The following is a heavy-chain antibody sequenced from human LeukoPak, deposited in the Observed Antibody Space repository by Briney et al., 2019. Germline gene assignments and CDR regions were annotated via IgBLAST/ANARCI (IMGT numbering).Heavy chain of an antibody. CDR2: ISGSGGST. CDR3: ARDDDWNYEDY. CDR1: GFTFSSYA. J-gene: IGHJ4*02. V-gene: IGHV3-23*01. D-gene: IGHD1-7*01. Sequence: GGSLRLSCAASGFTFSSYAMSWVRQAPGKGLEWVSAISGSGGSTYYADSVKGRFTISRDNAKKSLYLQMNSLRAEDSAVYYCARDDDWNYEDYWGQGTLVTVSS.